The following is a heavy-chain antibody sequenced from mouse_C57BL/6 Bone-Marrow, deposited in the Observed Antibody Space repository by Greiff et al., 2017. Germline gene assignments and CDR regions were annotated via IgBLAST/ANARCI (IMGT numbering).Heavy chain of an antibody. CDR1: GFNIKDDY. CDR2: IDPENGDT. Sequence: EVKVVESGAELVRPGASVKLSCTASGFNIKDDYMHWVKQRPEQGLEWIGWIDPENGDTEYASKFQGKATIKADTSSNTAYLQLSSLTSEDTAVYYCTTNWALNFDYWGQGTTLTVSS. CDR3: TTNWALNFDY. D-gene: IGHD4-1*01. J-gene: IGHJ2*01. V-gene: IGHV14-4*01.